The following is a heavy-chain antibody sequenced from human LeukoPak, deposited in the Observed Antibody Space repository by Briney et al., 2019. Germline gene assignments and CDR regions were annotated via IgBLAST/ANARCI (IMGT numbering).Heavy chain of an antibody. D-gene: IGHD2-8*01. J-gene: IGHJ4*02. CDR1: GYTFTSYG. Sequence: ASVTVSCTASGYTFTSYGISWVRQAPGQGLEWMGWISAYNGNTNYALKLQGRVTLTTDTSTSTAYMELKSLRSDDTAVYYCAREECSIGVCYPSGYWGQGTLVTVSS. CDR2: ISAYNGNT. V-gene: IGHV1-18*01. CDR3: AREECSIGVCYPSGY.